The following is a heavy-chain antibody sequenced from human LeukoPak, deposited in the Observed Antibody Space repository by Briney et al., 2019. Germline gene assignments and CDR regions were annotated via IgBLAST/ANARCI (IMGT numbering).Heavy chain of an antibody. J-gene: IGHJ4*02. CDR2: IYYSGST. V-gene: IGHV4-61*08. Sequence: SETLSLTCTVSGGSISSGDYYWSWIRQPPGKGLEWIGYIYYSGSTNYNPSLKSRVTISVDTSKNQFSLKLSSVTAADTAVYYCARVPIGDYTHLTFDYWGQGTLVTVSS. D-gene: IGHD4-17*01. CDR3: ARVPIGDYTHLTFDY. CDR1: GGSISSGDYY.